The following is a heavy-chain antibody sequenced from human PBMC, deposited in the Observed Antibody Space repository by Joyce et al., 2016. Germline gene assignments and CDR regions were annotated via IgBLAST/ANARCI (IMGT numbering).Heavy chain of an antibody. CDR3: ARAMTVVVAYTLRDGFDV. CDR2: MGASGGGR. D-gene: IGHD2-15*01. CDR1: QTRSNKYV. Sequence: EMQLEESGGTLVHPGGSLSLSCTVSQTRSNKYVMAWVRQAPGRGLGGVSAMGASGGGRYYAGAVWGRFTVSRDNSKNTMYLQRASLQTEDTAIYYCARAMTVVVAYTLRDGFDVWGRGTLVAVSS. J-gene: IGHJ3*01. V-gene: IGHV3-23*04.